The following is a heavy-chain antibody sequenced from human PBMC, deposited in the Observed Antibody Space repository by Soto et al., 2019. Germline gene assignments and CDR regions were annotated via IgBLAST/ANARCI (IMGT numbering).Heavy chain of an antibody. CDR2: VYFSGNT. CDR3: ARDRETGSENTIFDP. CDR1: GGSVSSSDSY. V-gene: IGHV4-61*08. Sequence: NPSETLSLTCSVSGGSVSSSDSYWSWIRQPPGKGLEWIGYVYFSGNTNYSPSLKSRATISMDTSKNQFSLKLSSVTAADTAIYYCARDRETGSENTIFDPWGQGTLVTVSS. D-gene: IGHD1-1*01. J-gene: IGHJ5*02.